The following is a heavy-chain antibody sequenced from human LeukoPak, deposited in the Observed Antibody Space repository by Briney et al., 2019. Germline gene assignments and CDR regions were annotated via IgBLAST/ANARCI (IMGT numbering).Heavy chain of an antibody. J-gene: IGHJ4*02. CDR2: IWYDGSNK. Sequence: GGSLRPSCAASGFTFSSYGMHWVRQAPGKGLEWVAVIWYDGSNKYYADSVKGRFTISRDNSKNTLYLQMNSLRAEDTAVYYCAKDELGAFDYWGQGTLVTVSS. V-gene: IGHV3-33*06. CDR3: AKDELGAFDY. CDR1: GFTFSSYG. D-gene: IGHD1-26*01.